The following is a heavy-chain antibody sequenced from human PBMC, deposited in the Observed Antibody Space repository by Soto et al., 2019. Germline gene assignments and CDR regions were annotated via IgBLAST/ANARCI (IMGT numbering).Heavy chain of an antibody. J-gene: IGHJ4*02. CDR1: GGSFSGYY. V-gene: IGHV4-34*01. D-gene: IGHD6-19*01. CDR3: ARGRYSSFLGPFWDFDY. Sequence: PSETLSLTCAVYGGSFSGYYWSWIRQPPGKGLEWIGEINHSGSTNYNPSLKSRVTISVDTSKNQFSLKLSSVTAADTAVYYCARGRYSSFLGPFWDFDYWGQGTLVTVSS. CDR2: INHSGST.